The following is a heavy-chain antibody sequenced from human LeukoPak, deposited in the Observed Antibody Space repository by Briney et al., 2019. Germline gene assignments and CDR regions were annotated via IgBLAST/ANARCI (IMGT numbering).Heavy chain of an antibody. CDR2: ISNSGSDI. CDR1: GFTFSLYS. J-gene: IGHJ4*02. V-gene: IGHV3-21*01. D-gene: IGHD5-18*01. Sequence: GGSLRLSCAGSGFTFSLYSMHWVRQAPGKGLEWVSSISNSGSDIHYRDSVKGRFTISRDNAKNSLYLQMNSLRAEDTAVYYCARRYSSGAVFDYWGQGTLVTVSS. CDR3: ARRYSSGAVFDY.